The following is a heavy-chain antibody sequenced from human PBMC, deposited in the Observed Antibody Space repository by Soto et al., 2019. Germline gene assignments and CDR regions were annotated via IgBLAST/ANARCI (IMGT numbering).Heavy chain of an antibody. V-gene: IGHV1-18*01. CDR2: ISAYNGNT. J-gene: IGHJ2*01. CDR3: ARVLLGGSYYDSGYFAL. Sequence: QVQLVQSGAEVKKPGASVKVSCKASGYTFTSYGISWVRQAPGQGLEWMGWISAYNGNTNYAQKLQGRVTMTTDTSTSTAYMELRSLRSDDTAVYYCARVLLGGSYYDSGYFALWGRGTLVTVSS. D-gene: IGHD1-26*01. CDR1: GYTFTSYG.